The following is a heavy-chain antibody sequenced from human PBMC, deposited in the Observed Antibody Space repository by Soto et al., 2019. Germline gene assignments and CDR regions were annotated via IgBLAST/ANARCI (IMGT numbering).Heavy chain of an antibody. CDR1: GVSFSNYG. D-gene: IGHD3-22*01. J-gene: IGHJ4*02. Sequence: PGGSLRLSCAASGVSFSNYGMHGVRQAPGKGLEWVAVISNDGANQYYSDSVKGRFTISRDNSKKTVYLQMHGLRADDTAVYYCAKGLYYYDSSGYRVFDYWGQGALVTVSS. V-gene: IGHV3-30*18. CDR3: AKGLYYYDSSGYRVFDY. CDR2: ISNDGANQ.